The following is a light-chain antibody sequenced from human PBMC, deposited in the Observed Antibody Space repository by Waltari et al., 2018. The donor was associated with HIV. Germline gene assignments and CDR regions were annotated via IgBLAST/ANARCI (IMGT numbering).Light chain of an antibody. Sequence: DIQLTRSPSSLSASVGHRVTITCQASNDIRNYLNWFQQTPGETTKLLIYDSSNLGPGVPSRFSGSGSGRDFTLTITSLQPEDIATYFCQQCDSLPRTFGQGTRLDIK. CDR2: DSS. CDR1: NDIRNY. V-gene: IGKV1-33*01. J-gene: IGKJ5*01. CDR3: QQCDSLPRT.